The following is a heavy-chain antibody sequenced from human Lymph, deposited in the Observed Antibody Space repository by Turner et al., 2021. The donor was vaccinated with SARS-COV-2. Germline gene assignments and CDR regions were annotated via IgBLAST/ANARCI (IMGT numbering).Heavy chain of an antibody. CDR2: MSGYGGGT. CDR1: GFTFDDYA. J-gene: IGHJ4*02. CDR3: AKDPGYCSGSSCYSSTYFDF. Sequence: EVQLEQSGGGVVQHGGSLRLPCADSGFTFDDYAMHWVRLAPVKGLEWVSLMSGYGGGTYYADSVQGRFTITRDNSKNSLSLQMNSLRAEDTALYYCAKDPGYCSGSSCYSSTYFDFWVQGTLVTVSA. V-gene: IGHV3-43*02. D-gene: IGHD2-15*01.